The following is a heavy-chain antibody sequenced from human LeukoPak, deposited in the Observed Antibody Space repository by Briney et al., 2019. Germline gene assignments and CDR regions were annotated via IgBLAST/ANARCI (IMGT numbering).Heavy chain of an antibody. J-gene: IGHJ4*02. V-gene: IGHV3-9*01. Sequence: GGSLRLSCAASGFTFDDYAMHWVRQAPGKGPEWVSGITWNSDSVDYADSVKGRFTISRDNAKNSLYLQMNSLRAEDTALYYCGKSPGSTYYYSLVDYWGQGTLVTVSS. CDR2: ITWNSDSV. CDR1: GFTFDDYA. CDR3: GKSPGSTYYYSLVDY. D-gene: IGHD3-22*01.